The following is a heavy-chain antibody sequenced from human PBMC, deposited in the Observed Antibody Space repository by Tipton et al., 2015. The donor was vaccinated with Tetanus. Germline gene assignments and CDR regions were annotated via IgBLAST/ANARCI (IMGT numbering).Heavy chain of an antibody. CDR2: IYYSGST. Sequence: LRLSCTVSGGSISSSSYYWGWIRQPPGKGLEWIGSIYYSGSTYYNPSLKSRVTISVDTSKNQFSLKLSSVTAADTAVYYCARGYSYGGGWFDPWGQGTLATVSS. CDR1: GGSISSSSYY. J-gene: IGHJ5*02. D-gene: IGHD5-18*01. CDR3: ARGYSYGGGWFDP. V-gene: IGHV4-39*01.